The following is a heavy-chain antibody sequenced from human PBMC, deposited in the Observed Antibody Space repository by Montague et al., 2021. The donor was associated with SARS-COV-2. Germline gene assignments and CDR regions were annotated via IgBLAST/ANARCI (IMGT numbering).Heavy chain of an antibody. V-gene: IGHV3-30*18. CDR3: AKDGVGTIVSYFDY. CDR2: ISYDGSNK. D-gene: IGHD5-12*01. CDR1: GFTFSSYG. J-gene: IGHJ4*02. Sequence: SLRLSCAASGFTFSSYGMHWVRQAPGKGLEWVAVISYDGSNKYYADSVKGRFTISRDNSKNTLYLQMNSLRAEDTAVYYCAKDGVGTIVSYFDYWGQGTLVTVSS.